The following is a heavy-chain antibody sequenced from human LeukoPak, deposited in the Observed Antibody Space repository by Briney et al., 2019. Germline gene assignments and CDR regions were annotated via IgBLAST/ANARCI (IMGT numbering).Heavy chain of an antibody. CDR3: ARGGRDIVVVPAARPDY. CDR2: ISAYNGNT. D-gene: IGHD2-2*01. CDR1: GYTFTSYG. V-gene: IGHV1-18*01. J-gene: IGHJ4*02. Sequence: ASVRVSCKASGYTFTSYGISWVRQAPGQGLEWMGWISAYNGNTNYAQKLQGRVTMTTDTSTSTAYMELRSLRSDDTAVYYCARGGRDIVVVPAARPDYWGQGTLVTVSS.